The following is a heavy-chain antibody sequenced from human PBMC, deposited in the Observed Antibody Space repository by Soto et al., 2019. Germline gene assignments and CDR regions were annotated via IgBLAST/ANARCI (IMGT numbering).Heavy chain of an antibody. J-gene: IGHJ6*02. CDR2: IYHSGST. V-gene: IGHV4-30-2*01. CDR1: GGSISSGGYS. CDR3: ARRLYYDSSGFEGGGMDV. D-gene: IGHD3-22*01. Sequence: SETLSLTCAVSGGSISSGGYSWSWIRQPPGKGLEWIGYIYHSGSTYYNPSLKSRVTISVDTSKNQFYLKLSSVTAADTAVYYCARRLYYDSSGFEGGGMDVWGQGTTVTVSS.